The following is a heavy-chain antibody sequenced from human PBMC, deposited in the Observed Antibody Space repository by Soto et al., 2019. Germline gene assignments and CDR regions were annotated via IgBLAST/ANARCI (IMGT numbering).Heavy chain of an antibody. CDR2: IKQDGSEK. Sequence: LRLSCAACGFTYSSYWMSWVRQAPGKGLERVANIKQDGSEKYYVDSVKGRFTISRDNAKNSLYLQMNSLSAEDTAVYYCARGLSLGITMTVVVKQYFDYWGQGTLATVSS. J-gene: IGHJ4*02. D-gene: IGHD3-22*01. V-gene: IGHV3-7*03. CDR3: ARGLSLGITMTVVVKQYFDY. CDR1: GFTYSSYW.